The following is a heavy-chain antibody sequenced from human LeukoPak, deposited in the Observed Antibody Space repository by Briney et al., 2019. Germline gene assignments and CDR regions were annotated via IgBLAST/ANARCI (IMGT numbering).Heavy chain of an antibody. D-gene: IGHD6-25*01. CDR2: VNPNSGGT. Sequence: GASVKVSCKASGYTFTAYYMHWVRQAPGQGLEWMGWVNPNSGGTSYARRFQGRVTMTRDTSISTAYMELSSLRSDDTAVYYCARPGYTSGWIRGDFGHWGLGTLVTVSS. V-gene: IGHV1-2*02. CDR3: ARPGYTSGWIRGDFGH. J-gene: IGHJ4*02. CDR1: GYTFTAYY.